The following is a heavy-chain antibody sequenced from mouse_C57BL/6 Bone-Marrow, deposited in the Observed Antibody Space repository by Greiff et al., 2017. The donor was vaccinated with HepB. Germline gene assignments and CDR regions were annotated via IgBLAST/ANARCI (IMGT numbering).Heavy chain of an antibody. Sequence: EVMLVESGPGLAKPSQTLSLTCSVTGYSITSDYWNWIRKFPGNKLEYMGYISYSGSTYYNPSLKSRISITRDTSKNQYYLQLNSVTTEDTATYYCGRGVGNYNWYFDVWGTGTTVTVSS. CDR3: GRGVGNYNWYFDV. V-gene: IGHV3-8*01. D-gene: IGHD2-1*01. J-gene: IGHJ1*03. CDR1: GYSITSDY. CDR2: ISYSGST.